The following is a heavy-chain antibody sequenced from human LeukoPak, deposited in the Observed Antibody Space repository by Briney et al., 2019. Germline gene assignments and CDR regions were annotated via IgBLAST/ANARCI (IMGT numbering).Heavy chain of an antibody. Sequence: SVKVSCKASGGTFSSYAISWVRQAPGQGLEWMGRIIPIFGTANYAQKFQGRVTITTDESTSTAYMALSSLRSEDTAVYYCARDLQGEADYWGQGTLVTVSS. CDR3: ARDLQGEADY. CDR2: IIPIFGTA. CDR1: GGTFSSYA. J-gene: IGHJ4*02. V-gene: IGHV1-69*05.